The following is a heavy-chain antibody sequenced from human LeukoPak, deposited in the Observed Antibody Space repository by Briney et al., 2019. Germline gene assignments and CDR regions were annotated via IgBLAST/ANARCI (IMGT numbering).Heavy chain of an antibody. V-gene: IGHV4-34*01. Sequence: SETLSLTCAVYGGSFSGYYWSWIRQPPGKGLEWIGEINHSGSTNYNPSLKSRVTISVGTSKNQFSLKLSSVTAADTAVYYCARGGADYGDYYYYGMDVWGQGTTVTVSS. CDR1: GGSFSGYY. CDR3: ARGGADYGDYYYYGMDV. CDR2: INHSGST. J-gene: IGHJ6*02. D-gene: IGHD4-17*01.